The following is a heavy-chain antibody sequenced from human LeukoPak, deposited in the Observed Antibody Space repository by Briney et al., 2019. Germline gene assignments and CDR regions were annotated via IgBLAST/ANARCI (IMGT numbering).Heavy chain of an antibody. CDR2: ICGSGGNT. CDR1: GFTFSSYA. D-gene: IGHD4-17*01. Sequence: GGSLRLSCAASGFTFSSYAMSWVRQAPGKGLEWVSSICGSGGNTFYAESVKGRFTISRDNSNNTLYLQMNSLRAEDTAAYHCAKGRNEDGDAALNYWGQGTLVTVSS. V-gene: IGHV3-23*01. CDR3: AKGRNEDGDAALNY. J-gene: IGHJ4*02.